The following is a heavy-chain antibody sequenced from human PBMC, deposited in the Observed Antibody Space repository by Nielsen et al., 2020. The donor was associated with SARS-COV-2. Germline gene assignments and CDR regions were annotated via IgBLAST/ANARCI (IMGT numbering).Heavy chain of an antibody. CDR3: ARDRITGTGPYYYYYGMDV. CDR2: INPSGGST. J-gene: IGHJ6*02. Sequence: ASVKVSCKASGYTFTSYYMHWVRQAPGQRLEWMGIINPSGGSTSYAQKFQGRVTMTRDTSTSTVYMELSSLRSEDTAVYYCARDRITGTGPYYYYYGMDVWGQGTTVTVSS. V-gene: IGHV1-46*01. CDR1: GYTFTSYY. D-gene: IGHD1-20*01.